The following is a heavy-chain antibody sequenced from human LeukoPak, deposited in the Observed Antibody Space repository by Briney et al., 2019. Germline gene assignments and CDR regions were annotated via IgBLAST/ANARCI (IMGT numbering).Heavy chain of an antibody. V-gene: IGHV4-34*01. J-gene: IGHJ4*02. D-gene: IGHD2-15*01. CDR3: ARVRPSLLNFDY. Sequence: PSETLSLTCAVYGGSFSGYYWSWIRQPPGKGLEWIGEINHSGSTNYNPSLKSRVTISVDTSKNQFSLKLSSVTAADTAVYYCARVRPSLLNFDYWGQGTLVTVSS. CDR2: INHSGST. CDR1: GGSFSGYY.